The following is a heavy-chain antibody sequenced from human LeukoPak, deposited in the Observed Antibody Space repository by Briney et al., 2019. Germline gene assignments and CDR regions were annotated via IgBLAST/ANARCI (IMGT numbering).Heavy chain of an antibody. CDR3: ARDADSNYGRWFDP. D-gene: IGHD4-11*01. CDR1: GGSISSGGYY. V-gene: IGHV4-31*03. CDR2: IYYSGST. Sequence: SDTLSLTCTVSGGSISSGGYYWSWIRQHPGKGLEWIGYIYYSGSTYYNPSLKSRVTISVDTSKNQFSLKLSSVTAADTAVYYCARDADSNYGRWFDPWGQGTLVTVSS. J-gene: IGHJ5*02.